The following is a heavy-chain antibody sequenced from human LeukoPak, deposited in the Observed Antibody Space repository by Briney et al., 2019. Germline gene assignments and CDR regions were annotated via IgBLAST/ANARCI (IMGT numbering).Heavy chain of an antibody. Sequence: GRSLRLSCAASGFIFIDYYMDWVRQAPGKGLEWVGRSRNKANSYSTEYAAPVKGRFTISRDESKNSMYLQMNSLKTEDTAVYFCARRGFSDSRGFYPDFDYWGRGTLVTVSS. D-gene: IGHD3-22*01. CDR2: SRNKANSYST. V-gene: IGHV3-72*01. J-gene: IGHJ4*02. CDR1: GFIFIDYY. CDR3: ARRGFSDSRGFYPDFDY.